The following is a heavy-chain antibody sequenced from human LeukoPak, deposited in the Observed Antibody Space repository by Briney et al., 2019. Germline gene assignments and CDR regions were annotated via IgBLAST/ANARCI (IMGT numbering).Heavy chain of an antibody. CDR3: AKVSTRGGYYYDSSGYFLTHFDY. V-gene: IGHV3-23*01. Sequence: GGSLRLSCAASGFTFSSYAMSWVRQAPGKGLEWVSAISGSGGSTYYADSVKGRFTISRDDSKNTLYLQMNSLRAEDTAVYYCAKVSTRGGYYYDSSGYFLTHFDYWGQGTLVTVSS. D-gene: IGHD3-22*01. CDR2: ISGSGGST. J-gene: IGHJ4*02. CDR1: GFTFSSYA.